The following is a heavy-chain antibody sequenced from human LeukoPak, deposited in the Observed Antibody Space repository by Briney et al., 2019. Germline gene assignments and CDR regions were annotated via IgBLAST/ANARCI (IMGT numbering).Heavy chain of an antibody. D-gene: IGHD3-10*01. CDR3: ARGGITMVREIDY. CDR2: IKHDGSEK. J-gene: IGHJ4*02. CDR1: GFTFSSYG. V-gene: IGHV3-7*04. Sequence: GGSLRLSCAASGFTFSSYGMIWVRQAPGKGLEWVANIKHDGSEKYYVDSVKGRFTISRDNAKNSLYLQMNSLRAEDTAVYYCARGGITMVREIDYWGQGTLVTVSS.